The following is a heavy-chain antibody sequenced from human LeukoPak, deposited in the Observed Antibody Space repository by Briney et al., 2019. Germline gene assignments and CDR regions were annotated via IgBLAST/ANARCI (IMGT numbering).Heavy chain of an antibody. CDR3: ARAEVAFDI. V-gene: IGHV4-34*01. Sequence: PSETLSLTCAVYGGSFSSYYWSWIRQPPGKGLEWIGEINHSGSTNYNPSLKSRVTISVDTSKNQFSLKLSSVTAADTAVYYCARAEVAFDIWGQGTIVTVSS. J-gene: IGHJ3*02. CDR1: GGSFSSYY. CDR2: INHSGST.